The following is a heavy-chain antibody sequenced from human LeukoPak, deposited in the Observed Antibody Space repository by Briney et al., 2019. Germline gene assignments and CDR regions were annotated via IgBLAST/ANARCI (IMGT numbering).Heavy chain of an antibody. V-gene: IGHV3-23*01. Sequence: GGSLRLSCAASGFTFSSYAMSWVRQAPGKGLEWVSAISGSGGSTYYADSVKGRFTISRDNSKNTLYLQMNSLRAEDTAVHYCAKTNTRYYDSSGYYFDYWGQGTLVTVSS. CDR2: ISGSGGST. D-gene: IGHD3-22*01. CDR3: AKTNTRYYDSSGYYFDY. CDR1: GFTFSSYA. J-gene: IGHJ4*02.